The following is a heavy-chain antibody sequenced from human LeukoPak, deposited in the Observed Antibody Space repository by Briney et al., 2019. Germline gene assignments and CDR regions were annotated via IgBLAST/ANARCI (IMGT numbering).Heavy chain of an antibody. CDR1: GFTFSSYG. D-gene: IGHD3-22*01. V-gene: IGHV3-33*01. CDR3: ARVPDYYDSSYFDY. J-gene: IGHJ4*02. Sequence: PGRSLRLSCAASGFTFSSYGMHWVRQAPGKGLEWVAVIWYDGSNKYYADSVKGRFTISRDNSKNTRYLQMNSLRAEDTAVYYCARVPDYYDSSYFDYWGQGTLVTVSS. CDR2: IWYDGSNK.